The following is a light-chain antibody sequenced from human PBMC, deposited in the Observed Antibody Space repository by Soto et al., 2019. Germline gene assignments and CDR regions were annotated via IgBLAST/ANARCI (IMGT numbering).Light chain of an antibody. CDR1: QSISNF. V-gene: IGKV1-17*01. CDR3: LQHNTYPLT. Sequence: DIHLTQSPSYLSASVGDRVTITCRASQSISNFLNWYQEKPGKAPKLLIYTASSLQSGVPSRFSGSGSGTEFTLTINSLQPEDFATYYCLQHNTYPLTIGGGTKVDIK. J-gene: IGKJ4*01. CDR2: TAS.